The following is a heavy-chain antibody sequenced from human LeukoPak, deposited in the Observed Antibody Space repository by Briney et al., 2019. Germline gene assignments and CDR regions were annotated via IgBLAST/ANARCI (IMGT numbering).Heavy chain of an antibody. CDR1: DGSISNYY. J-gene: IGHJ4*02. D-gene: IGHD2/OR15-2a*01. CDR2: VYDSGST. V-gene: IGHV4-59*01. CDR3: ARSPRGRDTSTFDY. Sequence: SETLSLTCTVSDGSISNYYWSWIRQPPGKGLEWIGYVYDSGSTNYNPSLKSRVTISLDASKKQLSLNLSSVTAADTAVYFCARSPRGRDTSTFDYWGQGTLVTVPS.